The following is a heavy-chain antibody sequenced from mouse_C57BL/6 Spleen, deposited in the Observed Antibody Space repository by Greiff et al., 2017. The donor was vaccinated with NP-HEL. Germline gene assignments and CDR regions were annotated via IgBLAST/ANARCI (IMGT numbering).Heavy chain of an antibody. D-gene: IGHD2-3*01. CDR3: ARSRYDGYYPYFDY. J-gene: IGHJ2*01. Sequence: QVQLKQPGAELVKPGASVKLSCKASGYTFTSYWMHWVKQRPGQGLEWIGMIHPNSGSTNYNEKFKSKATLTVDKSSSTAYMQLSSLTSEDSAVYYCARSRYDGYYPYFDYWGQGTTLTVSS. CDR1: GYTFTSYW. CDR2: IHPNSGST. V-gene: IGHV1-64*01.